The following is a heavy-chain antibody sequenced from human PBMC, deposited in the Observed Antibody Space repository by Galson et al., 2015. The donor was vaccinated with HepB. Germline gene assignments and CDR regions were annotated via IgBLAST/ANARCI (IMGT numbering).Heavy chain of an antibody. V-gene: IGHV1-18*01. D-gene: IGHD4-23*01. CDR1: GYTFSSNG. J-gene: IGHJ4*02. CDR2: ISAYNGIT. CDR3: ARVVRAGASYFDY. Sequence: SVKVSCKASGYTFSSNGISWVRQAPGQGLEWMGWISAYNGITNYEQKFQGRVTMTTDTSASTAYMELRSLRSDDTAVYYCARVVRAGASYFDYWGQGTLVTVSS.